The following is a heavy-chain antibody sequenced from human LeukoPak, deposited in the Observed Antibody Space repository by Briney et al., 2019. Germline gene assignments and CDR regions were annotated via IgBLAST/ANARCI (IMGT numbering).Heavy chain of an antibody. V-gene: IGHV3-21*01. J-gene: IGHJ4*02. CDR2: ISSSSSYI. Sequence: PGGSLRLSCAASGFTFSSYSMNWVRQAPGKGLEWVSSISSSSSYIYYADSVKGRFTISRDNAKNSLYLQMNSLRAEDTAVYYCAYYDFWSGYYKGGDYWGQGTLVTVSS. CDR1: GFTFSSYS. CDR3: AYYDFWSGYYKGGDY. D-gene: IGHD3-3*01.